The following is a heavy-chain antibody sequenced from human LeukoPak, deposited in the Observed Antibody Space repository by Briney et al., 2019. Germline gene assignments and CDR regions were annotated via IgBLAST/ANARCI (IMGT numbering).Heavy chain of an antibody. CDR3: ARAGGNSGSYYVLGLRYVRDYYYYMDV. CDR2: INPNSGGT. J-gene: IGHJ6*03. Sequence: GASVKVSCKASGYTFTGYYMHWVRQAPGQGLEWMGWINPNSGGTNYAQKFQGRVTMTRDTSISTAYMELSRLRSDDTAVYYCARAGGNSGSYYVLGLRYVRDYYYYMDVWGKGTTVTVSS. V-gene: IGHV1-2*02. CDR1: GYTFTGYY. D-gene: IGHD1-26*01.